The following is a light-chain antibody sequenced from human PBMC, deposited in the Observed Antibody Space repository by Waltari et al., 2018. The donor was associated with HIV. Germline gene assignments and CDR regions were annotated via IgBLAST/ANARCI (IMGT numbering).Light chain of an antibody. J-gene: IGLJ3*02. Sequence: SYELTQPPSVSVSPGQTARITCSGDALPKKYAYWYQQRSGQAPVLVIYEDNKRPSGIPERFSGSSSGKMATLTISGAQVEDEADYSCFSTDSSGNHRVFGGGTKLTVL. CDR1: ALPKKY. CDR3: FSTDSSGNHRV. CDR2: EDN. V-gene: IGLV3-10*01.